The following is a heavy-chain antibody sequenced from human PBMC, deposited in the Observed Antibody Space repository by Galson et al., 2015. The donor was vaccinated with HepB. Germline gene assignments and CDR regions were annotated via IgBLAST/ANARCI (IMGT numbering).Heavy chain of an antibody. D-gene: IGHD3-16*01. J-gene: IGHJ3*02. Sequence: SLRLSCAASGFTFSSYAMSWVRQAPGKGLEWVSAISGSGGSTYYADSVKGRFTISRDNSKNTLYLQMNSLRAEDTAVYYCAKDLDYDYVWGSSAAFDIWGQGTMVTVSS. CDR2: ISGSGGST. CDR3: AKDLDYDYVWGSSAAFDI. V-gene: IGHV3-23*01. CDR1: GFTFSSYA.